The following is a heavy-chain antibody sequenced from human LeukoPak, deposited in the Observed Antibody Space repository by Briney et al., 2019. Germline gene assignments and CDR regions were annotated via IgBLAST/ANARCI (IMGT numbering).Heavy chain of an antibody. Sequence: GGSLRLSCAASGFTFSSYSMNWVRQAPGKGLEWVSSISSSSSSYIYYADSLKGRFTISRDNAKNSLYLQMNSLRAEDTAVYYCARDKGGIGHYFDYWGQGTLVTVSS. CDR2: ISSSSSSYI. CDR1: GFTFSSYS. D-gene: IGHD3-16*01. V-gene: IGHV3-21*01. CDR3: ARDKGGIGHYFDY. J-gene: IGHJ4*02.